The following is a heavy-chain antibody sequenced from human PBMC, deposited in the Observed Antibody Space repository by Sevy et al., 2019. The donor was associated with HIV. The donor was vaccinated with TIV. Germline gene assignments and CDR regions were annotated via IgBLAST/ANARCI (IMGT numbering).Heavy chain of an antibody. J-gene: IGHJ4*02. CDR1: GDSVSTYSAA. Sequence: QSQTLSLTCAISGDSVSTYSAARNWIRQSPSRGLEWLGRTYYKSKWYNDYALSVKSRISINPDTPKNQISLQLNSVTPEDTAVYYCARESRWFFFHFDYWGQGTLVTVSS. CDR2: TYYKSKWYN. D-gene: IGHD3-10*01. V-gene: IGHV6-1*01. CDR3: ARESRWFFFHFDY.